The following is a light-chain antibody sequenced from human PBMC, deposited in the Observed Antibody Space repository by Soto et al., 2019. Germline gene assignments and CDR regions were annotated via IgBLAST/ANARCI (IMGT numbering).Light chain of an antibody. CDR3: QQYNNLPRT. V-gene: IGKV3-15*01. J-gene: IGKJ1*01. CDR1: QSVSSN. CDR2: GAS. Sequence: MLLTQPPPTLSVSPGERATLSSRASQSVSSNFAWYQQKPGQAPRLLIYGASNRATGIPARFSGSGSGTEFTLTISCLQSEDFARYFSQQYNNLPRTFGQGTKV.